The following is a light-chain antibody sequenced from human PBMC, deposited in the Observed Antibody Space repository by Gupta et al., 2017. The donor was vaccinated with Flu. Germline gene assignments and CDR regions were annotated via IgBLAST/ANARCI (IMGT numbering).Light chain of an antibody. Sequence: PSSVSASVGDTVTITWRASQAVGRWLAWYQQKAGKAPKLLIYSETTLQSGVPSRFSGSGSGTDFTLTINGLQPEDFATYYCQQADSFPRTFGQGTKVE. V-gene: IGKV1-12*01. CDR1: QAVGRW. CDR2: SET. J-gene: IGKJ2*02. CDR3: QQADSFPRT.